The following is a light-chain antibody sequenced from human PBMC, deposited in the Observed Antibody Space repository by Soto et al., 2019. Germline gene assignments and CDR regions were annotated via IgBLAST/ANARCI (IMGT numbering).Light chain of an antibody. CDR2: DVS. CDR3: QQYSSWPLT. CDR1: QTISVTY. V-gene: IGKV3D-20*01. J-gene: IGKJ5*01. Sequence: EIVLTQSPATLYLSPGERAILSCGASQTISVTYLAWYQQKPGLAPRLLISDVSNRASGIPDRFSGSGSGTDFTLTISRLEPEDFAVYYCQQYSSWPLTFGKGTRLEIK.